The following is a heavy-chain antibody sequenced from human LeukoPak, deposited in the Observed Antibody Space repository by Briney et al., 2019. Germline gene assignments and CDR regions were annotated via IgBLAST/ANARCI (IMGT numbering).Heavy chain of an antibody. CDR3: ARVGDAANDSSGYSIDY. J-gene: IGHJ4*02. V-gene: IGHV4-34*01. CDR2: INHSGST. Sequence: SETLSLTCAVYGGSFSGYCWSWIRQPPGKGLEWIGEINHSGSTNYNPSLKSRVTISVDTSKNQFSLKLSSVTAADTAVYYCARVGDAANDSSGYSIDYWGQGTLVTVSS. D-gene: IGHD3-22*01. CDR1: GGSFSGYC.